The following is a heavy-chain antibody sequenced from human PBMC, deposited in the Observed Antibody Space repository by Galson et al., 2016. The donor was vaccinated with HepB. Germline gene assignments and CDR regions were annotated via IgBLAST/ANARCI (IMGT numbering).Heavy chain of an antibody. CDR3: ARVRYCGYDPDAFDI. V-gene: IGHV1-3*01. CDR2: INAGNGNT. Sequence: SVKVSCKASGYTFTSYAMHWVRQAPGQRLEWMGWINAGNGNTKYSQKFQGRVTITRDTSASTAYMELSSLRSEDTAVYYCARVRYCGYDPDAFDIWGQGTMVTVSS. D-gene: IGHD5-12*01. CDR1: GYTFTSYA. J-gene: IGHJ3*02.